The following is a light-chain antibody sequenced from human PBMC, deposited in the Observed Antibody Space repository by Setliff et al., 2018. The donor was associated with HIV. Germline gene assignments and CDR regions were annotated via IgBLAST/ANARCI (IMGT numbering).Light chain of an antibody. CDR2: DVS. CDR3: NSYTSSSTYV. V-gene: IGLV2-14*03. J-gene: IGLJ1*01. CDR1: SSDIGSYNY. Sequence: QSALTQPASVSGSPGQSITISCTGSSSDIGSYNYVSWYQQHPGEAPKLVIYDVSRRPSGTSSRFSGSKSGDTASLTISGLQAEDEADYYCNSYTSSSTYVFGDGTK.